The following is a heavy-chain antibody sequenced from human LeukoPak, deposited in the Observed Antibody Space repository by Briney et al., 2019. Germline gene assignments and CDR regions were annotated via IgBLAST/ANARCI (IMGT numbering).Heavy chain of an antibody. D-gene: IGHD1-26*01. J-gene: IGHJ5*02. CDR1: GFTFSSYW. CDR2: IKQDGSEK. CDR3: ARAGSYYVNWFDP. V-gene: IGHV3-7*01. Sequence: GGSLRLSCAASGFTFSSYWMSWVRQAPGKGLEWVANIKQDGSEKYYVDSVKGRFTISRDNAKNSLYLQMNSLRAEDTAVYYCARAGSYYVNWFDPWGQGTLVTVSS.